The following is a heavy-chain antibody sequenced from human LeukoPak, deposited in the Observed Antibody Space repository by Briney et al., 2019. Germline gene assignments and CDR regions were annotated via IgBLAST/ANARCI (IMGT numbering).Heavy chain of an antibody. V-gene: IGHV3-21*01. CDR3: ARDSMVRGVITNIDWFDP. Sequence: GGSLRLSCAASGVTFSSYSMNWVRQAPGKGLEWVSSISSSSSYIYYTDSVKGRFTISRDNAKNSLYLQMNSLRAEDTAVYYCARDSMVRGVITNIDWFDPWGQGTLVTVSS. CDR1: GVTFSSYS. J-gene: IGHJ5*02. D-gene: IGHD3-10*01. CDR2: ISSSSSYI.